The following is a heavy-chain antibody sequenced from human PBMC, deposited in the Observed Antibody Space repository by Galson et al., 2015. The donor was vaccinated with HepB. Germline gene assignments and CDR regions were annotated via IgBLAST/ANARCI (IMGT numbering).Heavy chain of an antibody. Sequence: SVKVSCKASGYSFTSSGISWVRQAPGQGLEWMGWISGDNVNTNYAQKVQDRVTMTTDTSTSTAYMELKSLTSDDTAVYYCARGSEQFGWLDPWGQGTLVTVSS. CDR1: GYSFTSSG. J-gene: IGHJ5*02. CDR3: ARGSEQFGWLDP. CDR2: ISGDNVNT. V-gene: IGHV1-18*01. D-gene: IGHD6-6*01.